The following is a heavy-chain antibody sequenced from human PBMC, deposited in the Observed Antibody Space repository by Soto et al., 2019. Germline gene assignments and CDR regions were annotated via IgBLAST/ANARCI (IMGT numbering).Heavy chain of an antibody. Sequence: GGSLRLSCAASGFSFKDYYMTWMRQTPEKGLEWISTITSSGGNAYYAASVKGRVTISRDNAHNSLYLQMSGLRAEDTALYYCARDMYNNYANYFDLWGQGTLVTVSS. D-gene: IGHD1-20*01. V-gene: IGHV3-11*01. CDR3: ARDMYNNYANYFDL. CDR1: GFSFKDYY. CDR2: ITSSGGNA. J-gene: IGHJ5*02.